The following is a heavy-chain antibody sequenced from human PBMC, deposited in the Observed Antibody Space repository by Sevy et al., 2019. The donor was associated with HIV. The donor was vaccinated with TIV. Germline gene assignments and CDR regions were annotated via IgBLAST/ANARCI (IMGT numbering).Heavy chain of an antibody. CDR1: GFTFSSYG. J-gene: IGHJ3*02. CDR2: IWYDGSNK. CDR3: ARDRTYYYDSSNPGAFDI. Sequence: GGCLRLSCAASGFTFSSYGMHWVRQAPGKGLEWVAVIWYDGSNKYYADSVKARFTISRDNSKNTLYLQMNSLRAEDTAVYYCARDRTYYYDSSNPGAFDIWGQGTMVTVSS. V-gene: IGHV3-33*01. D-gene: IGHD3-22*01.